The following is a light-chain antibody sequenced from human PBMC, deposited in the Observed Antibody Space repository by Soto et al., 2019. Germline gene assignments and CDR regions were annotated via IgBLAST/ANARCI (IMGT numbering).Light chain of an antibody. J-gene: IGKJ3*01. CDR3: QQYGSSPLT. CDR1: QSVSSSY. Sequence: EIVLTQSPGTLSLSPGERATLSCRASQSVSSSYLAWYQQKPGQAPRLLIYGASSRATGIPDRFSGSGSGTDITLTISRLEPKDFAVYYCQQYGSSPLTFGPGTKVDIK. V-gene: IGKV3-20*01. CDR2: GAS.